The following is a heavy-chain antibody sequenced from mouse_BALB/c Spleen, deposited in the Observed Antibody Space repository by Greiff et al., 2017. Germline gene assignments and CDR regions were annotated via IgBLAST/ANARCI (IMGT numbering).Heavy chain of an antibody. Sequence: QVHVKQSGAELVKPGASVKLSCTASGYTFTSYYMYWVKQRPGQGLEWIGEIKPSNGGTNFNKKFKSKATLTVDKSSSTACVQLSSLTSEDTAVYWCRSYGSYDYWGQGTTVTVSS. D-gene: IGHD2-1*01. CDR1: GYTFTSYY. CDR2: IKPSNGGT. J-gene: IGHJ2*01. V-gene: IGHV1S81*02. CDR3: RSYGSYDY.